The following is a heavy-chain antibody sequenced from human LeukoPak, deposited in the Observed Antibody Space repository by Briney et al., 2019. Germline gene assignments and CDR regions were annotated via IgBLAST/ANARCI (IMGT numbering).Heavy chain of an antibody. J-gene: IGHJ4*02. V-gene: IGHV3-9*01. D-gene: IGHD3-9*01. CDR1: GFTFDDYA. CDR2: ISWNSGSI. Sequence: GRSLRLSCAASGFTFDDYAMHWVRQAPGKGLEGVSGISWNSGSIGYADSVKGRFTISRDNAKNSLYLQMNSLRAEDTALYYCAKVELRYFDWLSFDYWGQGTLVTVSS. CDR3: AKVELRYFDWLSFDY.